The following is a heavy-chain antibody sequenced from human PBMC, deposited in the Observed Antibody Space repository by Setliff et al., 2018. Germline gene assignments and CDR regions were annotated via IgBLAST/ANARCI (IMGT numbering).Heavy chain of an antibody. J-gene: IGHJ5*02. Sequence: SETLSLTCAVYGGSFSGYYWSWIRQPPGKGLEWIGEINHSGSTNYNPSLKSRVTISVDTSKNQFSLKLSSVTAADTAVYYCARGPGSHSYYDSSGYYYARGDWFDPWGQGTLVTVSS. CDR1: GGSFSGYY. D-gene: IGHD3-22*01. CDR2: INHSGST. V-gene: IGHV4-34*01. CDR3: ARGPGSHSYYDSSGYYYARGDWFDP.